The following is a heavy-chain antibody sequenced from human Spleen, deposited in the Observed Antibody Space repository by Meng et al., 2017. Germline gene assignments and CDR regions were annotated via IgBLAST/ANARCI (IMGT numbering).Heavy chain of an antibody. D-gene: IGHD4-11*01. V-gene: IGHV4-34*01. CDR3: ARGPTTMAHDFDY. Sequence: GLGLVRPLETLSLTCAVYGGSFSGYYWSWIRQPPGKGLEWIGEINHSGSTNYNPSLESRATISVDTSQNNLSLKLSSVTAADSAVYYCARGPTTMAHDFDYWGQGTLVTVSS. CDR1: GGSFSGYY. CDR2: INHSGST. J-gene: IGHJ4*02.